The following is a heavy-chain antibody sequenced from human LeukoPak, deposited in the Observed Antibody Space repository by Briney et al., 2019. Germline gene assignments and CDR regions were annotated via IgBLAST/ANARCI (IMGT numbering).Heavy chain of an antibody. CDR3: ASPPHSDYGDYVVDY. CDR1: GFTFSSYA. V-gene: IGHV3-23*01. CDR2: ISGSGGST. J-gene: IGHJ4*02. Sequence: GGSLRLSCAASGFTFSSYAMSWVRQAPGKGLEWVSVISGSGGSTRYADSVKGRFTISRDNSKNTLYLQMNSLRAEDTAVYYCASPPHSDYGDYVVDYWGQGTLVTVSS. D-gene: IGHD4-17*01.